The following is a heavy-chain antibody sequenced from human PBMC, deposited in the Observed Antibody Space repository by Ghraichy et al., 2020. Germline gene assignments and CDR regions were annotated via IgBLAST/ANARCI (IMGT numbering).Heavy chain of an antibody. D-gene: IGHD3-22*01. CDR1: GGTFSSYA. CDR2: IIPILGIA. Sequence: SVKVSCKASGGTFSSYAISWVRQAPGQGLEWMGRIIPILGIANYAQKFQGRVTITADKSTSTAYMELSSLRSEDTAVYYCAGSRSDYVSSGSDWGQGTLVTVSS. CDR3: AGSRSDYVSSGSD. J-gene: IGHJ4*02. V-gene: IGHV1-69*04.